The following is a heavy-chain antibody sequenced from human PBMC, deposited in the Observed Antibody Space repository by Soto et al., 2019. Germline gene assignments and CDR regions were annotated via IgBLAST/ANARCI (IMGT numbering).Heavy chain of an antibody. CDR3: ARGLVRAVITHFDY. D-gene: IGHD3-10*01. CDR2: IDPFSGDT. CDR1: GYTFTSYA. Sequence: ASVKVSCKPSGYTFTSYAITWVRQAPGQGLEWLGWIDPFSGDTTYSRKFQGRVTMTTETSTSTAYIELRRLRFDDAAVYYCARGLVRAVITHFDYWGKGTLVTVSS. J-gene: IGHJ4*02. V-gene: IGHV1-18*01.